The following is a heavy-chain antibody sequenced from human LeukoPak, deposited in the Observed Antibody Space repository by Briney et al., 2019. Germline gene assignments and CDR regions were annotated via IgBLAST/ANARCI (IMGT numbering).Heavy chain of an antibody. J-gene: IGHJ4*02. CDR2: LYNSGST. Sequence: PSETLSLTCSVSGGSISNYYWNWIRQPPGKGLEWIGTLYNSGSTTYNPSLKSRITISVDTSKNQFSLKLASVTAADTAVYYCASLYGSGSCYPSDYWGQGILVTVSS. V-gene: IGHV4-59*01. CDR1: GGSISNYY. CDR3: ASLYGSGSCYPSDY. D-gene: IGHD3-10*01.